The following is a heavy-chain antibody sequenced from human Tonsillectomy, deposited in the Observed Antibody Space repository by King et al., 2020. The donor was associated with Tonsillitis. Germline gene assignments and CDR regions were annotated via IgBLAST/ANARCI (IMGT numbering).Heavy chain of an antibody. CDR1: GDSVSSNTVA. J-gene: IGHJ4*02. CDR3: ARARHGANFDY. D-gene: IGHD3-16*01. Sequence: VQLQQSGPGLVKPSQTLSLTCAISGDSVSSNTVAWNWIRQSPSRGLEWLGRTYYMSKWYNDYGVFVKSRLTINPDTSKNQFSLQLNSVNFEDTAVYYCARARHGANFDYWGQGTLVTVSP. CDR2: TYYMSKWYN. V-gene: IGHV6-1*01.